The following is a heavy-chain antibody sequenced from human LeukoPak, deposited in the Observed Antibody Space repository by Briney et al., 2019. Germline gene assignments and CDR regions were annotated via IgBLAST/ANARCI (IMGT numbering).Heavy chain of an antibody. J-gene: IGHJ4*02. CDR3: ARRDWRGFEDDY. Sequence: PGGSLRLSCAASGFSVSTNYVSWVRQAPGKGLEWVSLIYSGGSTLYADSVKGRFTISRDNSKNTVYLQMNSLRAEDTAVYYCARRDWRGFEDDYWGQGTLVTVSS. D-gene: IGHD3/OR15-3a*01. V-gene: IGHV3-66*04. CDR2: IYSGGST. CDR1: GFSVSTNY.